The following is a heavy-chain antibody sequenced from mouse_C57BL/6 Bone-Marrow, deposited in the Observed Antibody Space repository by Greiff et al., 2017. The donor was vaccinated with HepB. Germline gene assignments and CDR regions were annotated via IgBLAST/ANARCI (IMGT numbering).Heavy chain of an antibody. CDR1: GFNIKADY. CDR3: TLYYYGSSY. Sequence: EVQLQQSGAELVRPGASVKLSSTASGFNIKADYMPWVKRRPEQGLEWIGWFDPENGDTEYASKFQGKATITADTSSNTAYLQLSSLTSEDTAVYYCTLYYYGSSYWGQGTTLTVSS. V-gene: IGHV14-4*01. CDR2: FDPENGDT. D-gene: IGHD1-1*01. J-gene: IGHJ2*01.